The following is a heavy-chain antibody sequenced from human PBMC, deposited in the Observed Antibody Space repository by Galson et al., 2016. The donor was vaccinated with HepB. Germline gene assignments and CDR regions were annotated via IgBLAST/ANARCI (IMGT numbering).Heavy chain of an antibody. CDR1: GFAFTSAW. CDR3: TTVMPTQAFDY. J-gene: IGHJ4*02. Sequence: SLRLSCAASGFAFTSAWMTWVRQAPGKGLEWVGRIKSKTDGEKKDYTAPVKGRFTISRDDSKNTLYMQMNSLKSEDTAVYYFTTVMPTQAFDYWGQGLLVTVSS. D-gene: IGHD2-2*01. V-gene: IGHV3-15*01. CDR2: IKSKTDGEKK.